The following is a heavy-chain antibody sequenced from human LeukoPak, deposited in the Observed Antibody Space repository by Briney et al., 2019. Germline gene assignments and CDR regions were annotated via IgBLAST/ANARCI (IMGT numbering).Heavy chain of an antibody. Sequence: PGGSLRLSCAASGFTFSDYYMSWIRQAPGKGLEWVAYISSSGSNIHYADSVKGRFTISRDNSRNTVYLQMNSLRAEDTAVYYCANDLGWIQLNLGRGQGTLVTVSS. V-gene: IGHV3-11*01. D-gene: IGHD5-18*01. CDR3: ANDLGWIQLNLG. CDR2: ISSSGSNI. CDR1: GFTFSDYY. J-gene: IGHJ4*02.